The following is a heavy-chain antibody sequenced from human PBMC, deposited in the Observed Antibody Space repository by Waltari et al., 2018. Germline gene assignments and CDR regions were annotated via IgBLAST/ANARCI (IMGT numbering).Heavy chain of an antibody. CDR1: GYTFTDYA. Sequence: QVQLVQSGSELKKPGASVNVSCKASGYTFTDYAINWVRQAPGQGLGWMGWINTKTGNPTYAQGFTGRFVLSLDTSVTTTYLQISSLKADDTAIYFCTRGPPSRSWLKYWGQGTLVTVSS. V-gene: IGHV7-4-1*02. CDR2: INTKTGNP. D-gene: IGHD6-13*01. J-gene: IGHJ4*02. CDR3: TRGPPSRSWLKY.